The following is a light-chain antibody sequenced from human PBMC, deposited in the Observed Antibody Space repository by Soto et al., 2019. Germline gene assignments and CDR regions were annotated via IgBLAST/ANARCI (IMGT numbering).Light chain of an antibody. CDR2: EVS. CDR3: SSYTSDNRDYV. CDR1: SSDVGAYTS. V-gene: IGLV2-14*01. Sequence: QSVLTQPASVSGSPGQSITISCTGTSSDVGAYTSVSWYQQHPGKAPKLIIYEVSNRPPGVSTRLSGSKSASTASLTISGLQAEDEAHYYCSSYTSDNRDYVFGTGTKV. J-gene: IGLJ1*01.